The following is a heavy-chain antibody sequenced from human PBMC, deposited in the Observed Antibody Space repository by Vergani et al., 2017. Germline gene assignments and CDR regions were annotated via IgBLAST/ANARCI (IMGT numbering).Heavy chain of an antibody. Sequence: EVQLVQSGAEVKKPGESLKISCKGSGYSFTSYWIGWVRQMPXKGLEWMGIIYPGDSDTRYSPSFQGQVTISADKSISTAYLQWSSLKASDTAMYYCARGGYCSSTSCSIGDAFDIWGQGTMVTVSS. D-gene: IGHD2-2*01. CDR2: IYPGDSDT. V-gene: IGHV5-51*03. J-gene: IGHJ3*02. CDR1: GYSFTSYW. CDR3: ARGGYCSSTSCSIGDAFDI.